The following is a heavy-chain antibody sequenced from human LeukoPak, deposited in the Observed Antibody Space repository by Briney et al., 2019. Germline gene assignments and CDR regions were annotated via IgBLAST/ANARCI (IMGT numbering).Heavy chain of an antibody. CDR1: GFTFSDYY. D-gene: IGHD6-6*01. CDR2: ISSSGGTI. J-gene: IGHJ4*02. V-gene: IGHV3-11*01. CDR3: ATSNIAARDY. Sequence: GGSLRLSCAASGFTFSDYYMSWIRQAPGKGLEWVSYISSSGGTIYYADSVKGRFTISRDNSKNSLYLRMNSLRAEDTAVYYCATSNIAARDYWGQGTLVTVSS.